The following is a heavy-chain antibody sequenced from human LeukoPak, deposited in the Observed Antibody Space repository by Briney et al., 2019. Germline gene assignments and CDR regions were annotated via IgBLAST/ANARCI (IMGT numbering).Heavy chain of an antibody. D-gene: IGHD3/OR15-3a*01. CDR1: GFTFSSYG. V-gene: IGHV3-23*01. CDR2: ISGSGGST. CDR3: ARAAGFYTTFVDF. Sequence: GGSLRLSCAASGFTFSSYGMSWVRQAPGKGLEWVSAISGSGGSTYYADSVKGRFTISRDKSKNTLYLQMNSLRAEDTAVYYCARAAGFYTTFVDFWGQGTLVTVSS. J-gene: IGHJ4*02.